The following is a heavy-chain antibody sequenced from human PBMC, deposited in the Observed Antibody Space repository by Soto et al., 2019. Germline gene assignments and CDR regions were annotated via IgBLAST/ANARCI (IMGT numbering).Heavy chain of an antibody. V-gene: IGHV3-21*01. J-gene: IGHJ4*02. Sequence: PGGSLRLSCAASGFTFSSYSMNCVRQAPGKGLEWVSSISSSSSSIYYADSLRGRFTISRDNAKNSLYLQMNSLRAEDTAMYYCAKDNGYDAATLDYWGQGTPDTVPS. CDR1: GFTFSSYS. D-gene: IGHD5-12*01. CDR3: AKDNGYDAATLDY. CDR2: ISSSSSSI.